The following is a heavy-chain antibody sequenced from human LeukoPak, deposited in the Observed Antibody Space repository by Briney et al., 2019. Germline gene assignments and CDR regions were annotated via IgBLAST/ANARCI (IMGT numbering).Heavy chain of an antibody. CDR3: ARRPLGGMDV. D-gene: IGHD7-27*01. CDR2: INHSGST. J-gene: IGHJ6*02. Sequence: SETLSLTCAVYGGSFSGYYWSWIRQPPGRGLEWIGEINHSGSTNYNPSLKSRVTISVDTSKNQFSLRLNSVTAADTAVYYCARRPLGGMDVRGQGTTVTVSS. CDR1: GGSFSGYY. V-gene: IGHV4-34*01.